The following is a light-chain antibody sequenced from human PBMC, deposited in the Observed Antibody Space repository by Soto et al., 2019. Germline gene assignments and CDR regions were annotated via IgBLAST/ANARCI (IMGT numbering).Light chain of an antibody. CDR1: QSVLYSSNNKNY. Sequence: DIVMTQSPDSLAVSLGERATINCKSSQSVLYSSNNKNYLAWYQQKPGQPPKLLIYWASTRESGVPDRFSGSGYGTDFPLTISSLQAEDVAVYYCQQYYSTPPHTFGQGTKLEIK. J-gene: IGKJ2*01. CDR2: WAS. CDR3: QQYYSTPPHT. V-gene: IGKV4-1*01.